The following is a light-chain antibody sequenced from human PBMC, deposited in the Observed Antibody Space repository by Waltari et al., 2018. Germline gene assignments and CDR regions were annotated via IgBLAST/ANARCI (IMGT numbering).Light chain of an antibody. CDR3: QQYGNLPRT. J-gene: IGKJ1*01. CDR1: QSVSSNY. Sequence: ETGLTQSPGTLSLSPGDRATLSCRASQSVSSNYLAWYQHKPGQAPRLLISGASSRATGIPDRFSGSWSGTDFTLTIIRLVPEDFAVYYCQQYGNLPRTFGQGTKVEIK. CDR2: GAS. V-gene: IGKV3-20*01.